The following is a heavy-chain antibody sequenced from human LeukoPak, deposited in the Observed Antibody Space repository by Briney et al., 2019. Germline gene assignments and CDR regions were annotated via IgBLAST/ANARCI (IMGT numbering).Heavy chain of an antibody. Sequence: PSETLSLTCTVSGGSISSYYWSWIRQPPGKGLKWIGYIYYSGSTNYNPSLKSRVTTSLDTSKNQFSLKLSSVTAADTAVYYCARVSNELGYCGGGTCLGFDYWGQGTLVTVSS. D-gene: IGHD2-15*01. CDR3: ARVSNELGYCGGGTCLGFDY. CDR2: IYYSGST. V-gene: IGHV4-59*12. J-gene: IGHJ4*02. CDR1: GGSISSYY.